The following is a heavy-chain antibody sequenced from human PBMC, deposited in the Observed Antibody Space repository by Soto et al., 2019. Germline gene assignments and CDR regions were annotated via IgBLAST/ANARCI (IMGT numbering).Heavy chain of an antibody. CDR1: GDSISSGAYY. V-gene: IGHV4-31*03. J-gene: IGHJ3*02. Sequence: QVQLQVSGPGLVKPSQTLSLTCSVSGDSISSGAYYWSWIRQHPGEGLEWVGYISDSRSTYYNPSLTSRVSISIDTSKNHLSLRLTSVTAADTAVYYCARDPTTVTKGAFDIWGQGTMVTVSS. CDR3: ARDPTTVTKGAFDI. D-gene: IGHD4-17*01. CDR2: ISDSRST.